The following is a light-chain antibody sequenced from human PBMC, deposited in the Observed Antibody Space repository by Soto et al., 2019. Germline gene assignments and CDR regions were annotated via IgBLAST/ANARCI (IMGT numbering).Light chain of an antibody. CDR2: DNE. Sequence: QSVLTQPPSVSAASGQKVTISCSGSRSNIGDNYVSWHQLLPGAAPKLLISDNERRPSGIPDRFSGSKSGTTATLAIAGLQTADEAEYYCGTWHTPLRDYVLADGTKVT. J-gene: IGLJ1*01. V-gene: IGLV1-51*01. CDR1: RSNIGDNY. CDR3: GTWHTPLRDYV.